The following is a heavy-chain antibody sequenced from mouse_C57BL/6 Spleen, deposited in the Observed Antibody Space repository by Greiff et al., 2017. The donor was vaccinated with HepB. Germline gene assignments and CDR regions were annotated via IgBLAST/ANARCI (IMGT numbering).Heavy chain of an antibody. Sequence: QVQLQQPGTELVKPGASVKLSCKASGYTFTRYWMHWVKQRPGQGLEWIGNINPRNGGTNYNEKFKSKATLTVDKSSSTAYMQLSSLTSEDAAVYYCARRGYGSRDYFDYWGQGTTLTVSS. V-gene: IGHV1-53*01. D-gene: IGHD1-1*01. CDR3: ARRGYGSRDYFDY. J-gene: IGHJ2*01. CDR1: GYTFTRYW. CDR2: INPRNGGT.